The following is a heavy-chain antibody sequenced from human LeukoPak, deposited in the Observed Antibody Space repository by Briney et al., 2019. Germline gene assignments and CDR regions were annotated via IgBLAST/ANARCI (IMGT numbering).Heavy chain of an antibody. CDR2: IYYSGST. CDR3: ARCRSGYYYDSSGYSHFDY. V-gene: IGHV4-39*01. D-gene: IGHD3-22*01. Sequence: SESLSLTCTVSGGSISSSGYYWGWIRQPPGKGLEWIGSIYYSGSTYYNPSLKSRVTISVDTSKNQFSLKLSSVTAADTAVYYCARCRSGYYYDSSGYSHFDYWGQGTLVSVSS. CDR1: GGSISSSGYY. J-gene: IGHJ4*02.